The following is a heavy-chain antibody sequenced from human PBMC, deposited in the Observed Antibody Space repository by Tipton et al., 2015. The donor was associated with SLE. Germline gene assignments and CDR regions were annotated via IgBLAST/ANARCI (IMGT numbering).Heavy chain of an antibody. Sequence: TLSLTCTVSGVSISSTSYYWAWIRQLPGKGLEWIGCIFNSGSTHYNPSLKSRGLIDIDTSKNQFSLRLTSVTAADTAVYFCAREPEYWGQGIQVTVSS. CDR2: IFNSGST. J-gene: IGHJ4*02. CDR1: GVSISSTSYY. CDR3: AREPEY. V-gene: IGHV4-31*03.